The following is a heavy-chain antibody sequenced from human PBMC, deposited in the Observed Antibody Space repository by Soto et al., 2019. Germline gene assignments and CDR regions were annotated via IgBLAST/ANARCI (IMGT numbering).Heavy chain of an antibody. CDR1: GYTFSSYA. CDR3: ARDTGDGTFDF. D-gene: IGHD7-27*01. J-gene: IGHJ4*02. Sequence: GASVKVSCKASGYTFSSYAMHWVRQXXXXXLXWMGWINAVYGNTKSSQKFQDRVTISRDTSASTAYMELXXXXSEXXAVYYXARDTGDGTFDFWGQGTPVTVPS. V-gene: IGHV1-3*01. CDR2: INAVYGNT.